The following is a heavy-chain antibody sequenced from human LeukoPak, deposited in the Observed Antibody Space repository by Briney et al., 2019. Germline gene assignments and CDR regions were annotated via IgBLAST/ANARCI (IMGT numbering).Heavy chain of an antibody. CDR3: AREDSSGYYWSSYYFDY. J-gene: IGHJ4*02. V-gene: IGHV3-30-3*01. CDR1: GFTFSSYA. CDR2: ISYDGSNK. Sequence: GRSLRLSCAASGFTFSSYAMHWVRQAPGKGLEWVAVISYDGSNKYYADSVKGRFTISRDNSKNTLYLQMNSLRAEDTAVYYCAREDSSGYYWSSYYFDYWGQGTLVTVSS. D-gene: IGHD3-22*01.